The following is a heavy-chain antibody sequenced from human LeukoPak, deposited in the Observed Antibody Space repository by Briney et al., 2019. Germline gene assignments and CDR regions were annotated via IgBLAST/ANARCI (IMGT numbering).Heavy chain of an antibody. CDR3: AKDKGDGEYVDY. Sequence: PGGSLRLSCAASGFSFDDYAMLWVRQGPGKGLEWVSPISGDGGSTYYGDSVKGRFTISRDNSKNSLYLEMNSLRIEDTGLYYCAKDKGDGEYVDYWGQGTLVTVSS. CDR2: ISGDGGST. V-gene: IGHV3-43*02. J-gene: IGHJ4*02. CDR1: GFSFDDYA. D-gene: IGHD5-24*01.